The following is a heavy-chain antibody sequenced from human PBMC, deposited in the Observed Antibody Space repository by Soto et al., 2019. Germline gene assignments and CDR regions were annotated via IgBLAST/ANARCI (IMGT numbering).Heavy chain of an antibody. J-gene: IGHJ4*02. CDR2: ISGSGGST. CDR1: GFTFSSYA. V-gene: IGHV3-23*01. Sequence: EVQLLESGGGLVQPGGSLRLSCAASGFTFSSYAMSWVRQAPGKGLEWVSDISGSGGSTYYADSVQGRFTISRDNSKNTLYLQMNSLRAEDTAVYYCAPHLGFGELYYWGQGTLVTVSS. CDR3: APHLGFGELYY. D-gene: IGHD3-10*01.